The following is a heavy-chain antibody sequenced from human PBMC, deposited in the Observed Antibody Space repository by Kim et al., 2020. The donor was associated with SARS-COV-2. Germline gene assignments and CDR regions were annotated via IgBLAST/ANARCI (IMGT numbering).Heavy chain of an antibody. V-gene: IGHV3-23*01. J-gene: IGHJ4*02. CDR3: AKDRTPGDGYFTVDY. Sequence: KGRFTIARDNSKNTVYVQMNSLRVEDTAVYYCAKDRTPGDGYFTVDYWGQGILVTVSS. D-gene: IGHD5-12*01.